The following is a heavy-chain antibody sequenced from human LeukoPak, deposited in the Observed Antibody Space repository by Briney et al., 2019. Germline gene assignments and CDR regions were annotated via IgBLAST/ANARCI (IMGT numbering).Heavy chain of an antibody. CDR3: AAEAAYYYDSRDAFDV. J-gene: IGHJ3*01. V-gene: IGHV1-58*01. Sequence: ASVKVSCKASGFTFTSSAVQWVRQARGQRLEWIGWIVVGSGNTNYAQKFQERVTITRDMSTSLVYMELSSLRSEDAAVYYCAAEAAYYYDSRDAFDVWGQGKMVTVSS. CDR1: GFTFTSSA. D-gene: IGHD3-22*01. CDR2: IVVGSGNT.